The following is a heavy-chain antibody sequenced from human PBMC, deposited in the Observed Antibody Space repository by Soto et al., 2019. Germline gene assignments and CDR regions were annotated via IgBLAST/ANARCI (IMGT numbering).Heavy chain of an antibody. J-gene: IGHJ6*02. CDR2: IYYSGST. D-gene: IGHD2-2*02. CDR1: GGSISSYY. V-gene: IGHV4-59*01. Sequence: PSETLSLTCTVSGGSISSYYWSWIRQPPGKGLEWIGYIYYSGSTNYNPSLKSRVTISVDTSKNQFSLKLSSVTAADTAVYYCARGVIVVVPAAIGRGSYYYYGMDVWGQGTTVTVSS. CDR3: ARGVIVVVPAAIGRGSYYYYGMDV.